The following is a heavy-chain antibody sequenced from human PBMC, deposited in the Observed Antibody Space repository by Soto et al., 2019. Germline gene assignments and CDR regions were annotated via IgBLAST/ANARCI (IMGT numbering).Heavy chain of an antibody. CDR2: IYNSGIT. CDR3: ARGVTVFGLVSRFWFDP. CDR1: GGSISSGDYS. D-gene: IGHD3-3*01. Sequence: SETLSLTCTASGGSISSGDYSWSWVRQSPGKGLEWIGHIYNSGITYYNPSLKSRVVISIDTSRNQFSLRLNSLTAADRAVYFCARGVTVFGLVSRFWFDPWGQGTVVTVS. V-gene: IGHV4-30-4*01. J-gene: IGHJ5*02.